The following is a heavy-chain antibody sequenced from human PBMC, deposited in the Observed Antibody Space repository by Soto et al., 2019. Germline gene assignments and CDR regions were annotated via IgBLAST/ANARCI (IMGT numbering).Heavy chain of an antibody. V-gene: IGHV5-51*01. CDR3: ARLPRDCNKTSCYYADH. CDR2: MYPGDSDT. D-gene: IGHD3-3*01. Sequence: GESLKISCRGSGYDFNTNWFGWVRQLHGRGLEWVGIMYPGDSDTRYNPSLQGHVTLSVDVTVSTAFLQWRSLETSDTGMYFCARLPRDCNKTSCYYADHWGQGTQVTVSS. J-gene: IGHJ4*02. CDR1: GYDFNTNW.